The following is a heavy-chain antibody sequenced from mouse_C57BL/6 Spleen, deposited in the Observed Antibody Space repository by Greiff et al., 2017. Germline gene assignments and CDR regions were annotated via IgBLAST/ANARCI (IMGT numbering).Heavy chain of an antibody. CDR2: IDPENGDT. CDR3: TTSRYAMDD. Sequence: EVQLQQSGAELVRPGASVKLSCTASGFNIKDAYMHWVKQRPEQGLEWIGWIDPENGDTEYASKVQGKATITADTSSNTAYLQLSSLTSEDTAVYYCTTSRYAMDDWGQGTSVTVSS. CDR1: GFNIKDAY. J-gene: IGHJ4*01. V-gene: IGHV14-4*01.